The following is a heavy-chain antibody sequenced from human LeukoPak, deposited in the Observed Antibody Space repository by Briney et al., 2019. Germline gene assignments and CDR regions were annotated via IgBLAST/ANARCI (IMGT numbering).Heavy chain of an antibody. CDR2: TVGSRPDT. Sequence: GGSLRLSCSASGFTFTTYGMNWVRQAPGKGLEWVSATVGSRPDTYHADSVKGRFTVSRDNSRNTLYLQMNNLRIEDSAVYYCTKAPLMSCTGAFCYPFDSWGQGVLVTVSS. CDR1: GFTFTTYG. CDR3: TKAPLMSCTGAFCYPFDS. J-gene: IGHJ4*02. V-gene: IGHV3-23*01. D-gene: IGHD2-8*02.